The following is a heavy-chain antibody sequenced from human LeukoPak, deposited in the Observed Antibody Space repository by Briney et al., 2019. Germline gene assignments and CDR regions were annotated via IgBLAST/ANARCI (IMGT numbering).Heavy chain of an antibody. D-gene: IGHD3-10*01. J-gene: IGHJ5*02. CDR2: IYYSGST. CDR3: AREYYGSGVLDP. CDR1: GGSISSYY. Sequence: SETLSLTCTVSGGSISSYYWSWIRQPPGKGLEWIGYIYYSGSTNYNPSLKSRVTISVDTSKNQFSLKLSSVTAADTAVYYCAREYYGSGVLDPWGQGTLATVSS. V-gene: IGHV4-59*01.